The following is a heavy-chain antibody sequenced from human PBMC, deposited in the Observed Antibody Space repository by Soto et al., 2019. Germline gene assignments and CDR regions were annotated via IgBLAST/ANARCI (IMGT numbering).Heavy chain of an antibody. CDR2: IYPGDSDT. V-gene: IGHV5-51*01. CDR3: ARALYSSSWYGNDNDY. J-gene: IGHJ4*02. D-gene: IGHD6-13*01. CDR1: GYSFTSYW. Sequence: GESLKISCKGSGYSFTSYWIGWVRQMPGKGLEWMGIIYPGDSDTRYSPSFQGQVTISADKSISTAYLQWSSLKASDTAMYYCARALYSSSWYGNDNDYWGQGTLVTVSS.